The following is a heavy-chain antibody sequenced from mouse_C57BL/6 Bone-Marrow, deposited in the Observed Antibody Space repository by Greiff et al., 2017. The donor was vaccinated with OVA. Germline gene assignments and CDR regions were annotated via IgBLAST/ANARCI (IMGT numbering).Heavy chain of an antibody. D-gene: IGHD1-1*01. Sequence: VQLQQSGAELVKPGASVKISCKASGYAFSSYWMNWVQQRPGKGLEWIGQIYPGDGDTNYNGKLKGKATLTAYKSSSTASMQLSSLTSEDSSVYFCARERDYYGSTYFDYWGQGTTLTVSS. J-gene: IGHJ2*01. CDR1: GYAFSSYW. CDR2: IYPGDGDT. CDR3: ARERDYYGSTYFDY. V-gene: IGHV1-80*01.